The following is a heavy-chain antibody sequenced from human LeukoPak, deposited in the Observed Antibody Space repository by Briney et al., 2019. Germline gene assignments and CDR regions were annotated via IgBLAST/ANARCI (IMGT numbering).Heavy chain of an antibody. CDR1: GGTFSSYA. D-gene: IGHD3-22*01. CDR2: IIPIFGTA. J-gene: IGHJ4*02. V-gene: IGHV1-69*06. Sequence: GASVKVSCKASGGTFSSYAISWVRQAPGQGLEWMGGIIPIFGTANYAQKFQGRVTITADKSTSTAYMELSRLRSDDTAVYYCARVPNSMLVVDITGGPGGPFDYWGQGTLVTVSS. CDR3: ARVPNSMLVVDITGGPGGPFDY.